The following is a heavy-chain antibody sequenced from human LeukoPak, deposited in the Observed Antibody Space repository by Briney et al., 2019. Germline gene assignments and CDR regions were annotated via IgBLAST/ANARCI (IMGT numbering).Heavy chain of an antibody. CDR2: IHQDGNKK. Sequence: PGGSLRLCCAASGFTFSTYWMSWFRQAPGKGLEWVANIHQDGNKKYYVDSVKGRFTISRDNAKNSLYLQMNSLRVEDTAVYYCARGDDFSGDYWGQGTLVTVSS. CDR1: GFTFSTYW. D-gene: IGHD1-1*01. V-gene: IGHV3-7*04. CDR3: ARGDDFSGDY. J-gene: IGHJ4*02.